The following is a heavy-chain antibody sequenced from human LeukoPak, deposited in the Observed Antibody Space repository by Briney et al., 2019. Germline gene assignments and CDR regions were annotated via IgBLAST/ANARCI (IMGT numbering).Heavy chain of an antibody. CDR2: IIPIFVTE. J-gene: IGHJ4*02. Sequence: SVKVSCKASGGTFSTYAISWVRQAPGQGLEWMGRIIPIFVTENYAQKFQGRVTITKDETTSTAYMDLSSLLSEATAALYFTIILSGDLDYWGQGTLVTVSS. D-gene: IGHD7-27*01. CDR1: GGTFSTYA. V-gene: IGHV1-69*05. CDR3: TIILSGDLDY.